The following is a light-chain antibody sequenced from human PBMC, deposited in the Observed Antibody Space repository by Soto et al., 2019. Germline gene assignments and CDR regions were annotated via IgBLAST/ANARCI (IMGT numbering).Light chain of an antibody. CDR3: SSYTSSSTLV. J-gene: IGLJ1*01. CDR2: DVS. V-gene: IGLV2-14*01. CDR1: SSDVGGYNY. Sequence: QSVLTQPASVSGSPGQSITISCTGTSSDVGGYNYVSWYQQHPGKAPKLMIYDVSNRPSGVSNRFSGSKSGNTASPTSSGLQAEDEADYYCSSYTSSSTLVFGTGTKVTVL.